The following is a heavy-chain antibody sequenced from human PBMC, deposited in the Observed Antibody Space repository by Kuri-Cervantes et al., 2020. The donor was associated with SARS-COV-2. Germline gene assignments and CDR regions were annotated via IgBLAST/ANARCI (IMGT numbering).Heavy chain of an antibody. CDR1: GFTFNNYA. D-gene: IGHD3-3*01. Sequence: GESLKISCAASGFTFNNYAMHWVRQTPGEGLEWVAITSYDGSNKYYADSVRGRFTISRDNSKNTVYLQMNSLRAEDTAVYYCARDQQYYDFWSGLTNYYYYGMDVWGQGTTVTVSS. CDR2: TSYDGSNK. V-gene: IGHV3-30-3*01. J-gene: IGHJ6*02. CDR3: ARDQQYYDFWSGLTNYYYYGMDV.